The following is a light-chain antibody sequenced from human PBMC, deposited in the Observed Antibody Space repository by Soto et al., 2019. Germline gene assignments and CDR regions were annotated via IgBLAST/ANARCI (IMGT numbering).Light chain of an antibody. Sequence: QSVLTQPPSVSGAPGQRVTISCTGSSSNIGAGYDVHWYQQLPGRAPKLLIYGNTNRPSGVPDRFSGSKSGPSASLAITGPQAEDEADYYSLSFDSSLSVVFGGGTKLTVL. CDR3: LSFDSSLSVV. CDR1: SSNIGAGYD. CDR2: GNT. V-gene: IGLV1-40*01. J-gene: IGLJ2*01.